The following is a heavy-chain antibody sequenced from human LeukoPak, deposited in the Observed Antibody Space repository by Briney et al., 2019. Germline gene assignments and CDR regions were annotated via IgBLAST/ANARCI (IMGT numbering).Heavy chain of an antibody. D-gene: IGHD3-10*01. CDR1: GYTFTGYY. CDR2: INPNSGGT. Sequence: GASVKVSYKASGYTFTGYYMHWVRQAPGQGLEWMGRINPNSGGTNYAQKFQGGVTMTRDTSISTAYMELSSLRSEDTAVYYCARERDYYGSGSPPYPWGQGTLVTVSS. J-gene: IGHJ5*02. V-gene: IGHV1-2*06. CDR3: ARERDYYGSGSPPYP.